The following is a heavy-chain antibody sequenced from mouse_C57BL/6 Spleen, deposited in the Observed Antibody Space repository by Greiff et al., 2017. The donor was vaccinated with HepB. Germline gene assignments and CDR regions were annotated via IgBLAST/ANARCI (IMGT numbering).Heavy chain of an antibody. Sequence: EVQLQQSGPELVKPGASVKISCKASGYSFTDYNMNWVKQSNGKSLEWIGVINPNYGTTSYNQKFKGKATLTVDQSSSTTYMQLNSLTSEDSAVYYCATGFYYYGSSYGYFDVWGTGTTVTVSS. D-gene: IGHD1-1*01. CDR2: INPNYGTT. V-gene: IGHV1-39*01. CDR1: GYSFTDYN. J-gene: IGHJ1*03. CDR3: ATGFYYYGSSYGYFDV.